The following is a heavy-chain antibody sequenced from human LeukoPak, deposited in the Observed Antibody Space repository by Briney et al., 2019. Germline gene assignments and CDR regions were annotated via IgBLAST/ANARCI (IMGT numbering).Heavy chain of an antibody. D-gene: IGHD6-13*01. Sequence: GGSLRLSCAASGFTFSGSAMHWVRQASGKGLEWVGRIRSKANSYATAYAASVKGRFTISRDDSKNTAYLQMNSLKTEDTAVYYCTRGIAAADQGVDYWGQGTLVTVSS. CDR1: GFTFSGSA. V-gene: IGHV3-73*01. CDR3: TRGIAAADQGVDY. CDR2: IRSKANSYAT. J-gene: IGHJ4*02.